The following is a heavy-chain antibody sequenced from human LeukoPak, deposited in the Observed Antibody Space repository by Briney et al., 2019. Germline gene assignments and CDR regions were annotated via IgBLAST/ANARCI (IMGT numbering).Heavy chain of an antibody. J-gene: IGHJ4*02. CDR3: AGGAINYYDSSGYYSFDY. D-gene: IGHD3-22*01. Sequence: GSLRLSCAASGFTSSSYSMNWVRQPPGKGLEWIGSIYYSGSTYYNPSLKSRVTISVDTSKNQFSLKLSSVTAADTAVYYCAGGAINYYDSSGYYSFDYWGQGTLVTVSS. CDR2: IYYSGST. V-gene: IGHV4-59*01. CDR1: GFTSSSYS.